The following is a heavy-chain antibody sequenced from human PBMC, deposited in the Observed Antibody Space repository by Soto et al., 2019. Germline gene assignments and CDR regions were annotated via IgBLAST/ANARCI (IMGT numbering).Heavy chain of an antibody. J-gene: IGHJ4*02. D-gene: IGHD3-9*01. CDR1: GFTFSSYA. V-gene: IGHV3-64*04. Sequence: PGGSLRLSCSASGFTFSSYAMHWVRQAPGKGLEYVSGIRGNGDPPYYADSVKGRFTISRDNSKNTLYLQMNSLRAEDTAVYYCAKDLLRYFDSWGQGTLVTVSS. CDR2: IRGNGDPP. CDR3: AKDLLRYFDS.